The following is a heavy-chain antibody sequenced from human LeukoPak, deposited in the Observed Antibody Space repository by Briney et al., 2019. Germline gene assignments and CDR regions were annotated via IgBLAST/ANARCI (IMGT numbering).Heavy chain of an antibody. CDR1: GGTFSRYA. CDR2: IIPIFGTA. V-gene: IGHV1-69*05. J-gene: IGHJ3*02. D-gene: IGHD3-16*01. CDR3: ARGGVEVWDAFDI. Sequence: SVKVSCKASGGTFSRYAISWVRQAPGQGLEWRGGIIPIFGTANYAQKFQGRVTITTDESTSTAYMELSSLRSEDTAVYYCARGGVEVWDAFDIWGQGTMVTVSS.